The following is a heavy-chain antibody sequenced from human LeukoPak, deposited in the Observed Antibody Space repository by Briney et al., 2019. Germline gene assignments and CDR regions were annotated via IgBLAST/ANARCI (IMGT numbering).Heavy chain of an antibody. Sequence: GGSLRLSCAASGFTFSSYWMHWVRQAQGKGLVWVSRINSDGSSTSYADSVKGRFTISRDNAKNTLYLQMNSLSGEDTAVYFCARDGVGATLDYWGQGTLVTVSS. J-gene: IGHJ4*02. D-gene: IGHD1-26*01. CDR2: INSDGSST. CDR3: ARDGVGATLDY. CDR1: GFTFSSYW. V-gene: IGHV3-74*01.